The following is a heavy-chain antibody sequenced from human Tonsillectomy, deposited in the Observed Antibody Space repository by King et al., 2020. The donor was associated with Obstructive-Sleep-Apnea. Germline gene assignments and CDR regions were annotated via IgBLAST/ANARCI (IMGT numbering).Heavy chain of an antibody. J-gene: IGHJ3*02. V-gene: IGHV3-23*04. D-gene: IGHD3-10*01. CDR3: AKILWFGELGAFDI. CDR2: ISGSAGTT. Sequence: VQLVESGGGLVQPGGSLRLSCAASGFTFSSYAMSCVRQAPGKGLEWVSAISGSAGTTYYADSVKGRFTISRDNSNTTLYLQMNSLRAEDTAVYYCAKILWFGELGAFDIWGQGTMVTVSS. CDR1: GFTFSSYA.